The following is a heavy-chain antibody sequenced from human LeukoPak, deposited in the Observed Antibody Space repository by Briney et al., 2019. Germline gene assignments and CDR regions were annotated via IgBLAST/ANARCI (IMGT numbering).Heavy chain of an antibody. CDR3: AIPYCGGDCYPYYFDY. D-gene: IGHD2-21*02. CDR1: GYRFAGYW. V-gene: IGHV5-51*01. Sequence: GESLKISCKGSGYRFAGYWIGWVRQMPGKGLEWMGIIYPGDSDTRYSPSFQRQVTISADKSISTAYLQWSSLKASDTAMYYCAIPYCGGDCYPYYFDYWGQGTLVTVSS. CDR2: IYPGDSDT. J-gene: IGHJ4*02.